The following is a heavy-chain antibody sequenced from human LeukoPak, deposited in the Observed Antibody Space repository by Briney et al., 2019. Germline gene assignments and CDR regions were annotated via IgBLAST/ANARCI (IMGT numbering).Heavy chain of an antibody. CDR1: GDSINSLDL. D-gene: IGHD3-3*01. CDR2: MYLSGTT. J-gene: IGHJ5*02. Sequence: PSETLSLTCTVSGDSINSLDLWSWVRQPPGKGLEWIGEMYLSGTTHSNPSVKSRVTISVDTSKNQFSLKLSSVTAADTALYYCARAPYYDFWSSYPTKLRANWFDPWGQGTLVTVSS. V-gene: IGHV4-4*02. CDR3: ARAPYYDFWSSYPTKLRANWFDP.